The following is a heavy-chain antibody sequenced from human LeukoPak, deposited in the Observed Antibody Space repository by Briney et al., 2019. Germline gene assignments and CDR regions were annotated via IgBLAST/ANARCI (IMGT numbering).Heavy chain of an antibody. CDR1: GYTFTGYY. D-gene: IGHD3-22*01. V-gene: IGHV1-2*02. J-gene: IGHJ4*02. CDR2: INPNSGGT. CDR3: AVEADYYDSSGYAHLDY. Sequence: ASVKVSCKASGYTFTGYYMHWVRQAPGQGREWMGGINPNSGGTNYAQKLQGRVTMTRDTSIRTAYMELRRLRSDYTAVYYCAVEADYYDSSGYAHLDYWGQGTLVTVSS.